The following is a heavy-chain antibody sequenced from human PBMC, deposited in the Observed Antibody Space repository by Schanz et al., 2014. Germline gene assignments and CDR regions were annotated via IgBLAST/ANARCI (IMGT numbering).Heavy chain of an antibody. CDR3: ARGGFGELSAFDI. Sequence: VQLLESGGGLVQPGGSLKLSCAASGLIFSNYVMSWVRQAPGKGLEWVGVISYDGSKKSYADSVKGRFTISRDNSKNTLYLQMNSLRPEDTAVYYCARGGFGELSAFDIWGQGTMVTVSS. CDR2: ISYDGSKK. J-gene: IGHJ3*02. CDR1: GLIFSNYV. D-gene: IGHD3-10*01. V-gene: IGHV3-30*03.